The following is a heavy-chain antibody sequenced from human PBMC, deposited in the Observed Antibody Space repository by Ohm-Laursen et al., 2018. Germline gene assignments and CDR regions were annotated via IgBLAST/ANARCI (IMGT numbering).Heavy chain of an antibody. J-gene: IGHJ4*02. CDR1: GGSISSYF. Sequence: SETLSLTCTVSGGSISSYFWTWIRQPPGKGLEWIGYIYYSGSTKYNPSLKSRVTISVDTSKNQFSLKLTSVTAADTAVYYCASLGPSYNSDYWGQGTLVTVSS. D-gene: IGHD5-24*01. CDR2: IYYSGST. CDR3: ASLGPSYNSDY. V-gene: IGHV4-59*12.